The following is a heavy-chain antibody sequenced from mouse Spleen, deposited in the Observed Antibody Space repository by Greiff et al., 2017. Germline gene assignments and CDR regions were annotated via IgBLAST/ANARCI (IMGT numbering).Heavy chain of an antibody. Sequence: EVQLQQSGPELVKPGASVKISCKASGYSFTGYYMNWVKQSPEKSLEWIGEINPSTGGTTYNQKFKAKATLTVDKSSSTAYMQLKSLTSEDSAVYYCARWGNGYPFDYWGQGTTLTVSS. CDR3: ARWGNGYPFDY. D-gene: IGHD2-2*01. V-gene: IGHV1-42*01. CDR1: GYSFTGYY. J-gene: IGHJ2*01. CDR2: INPSTGGT.